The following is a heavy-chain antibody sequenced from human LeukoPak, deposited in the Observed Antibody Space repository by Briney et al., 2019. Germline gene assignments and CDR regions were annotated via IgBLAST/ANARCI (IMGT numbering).Heavy chain of an antibody. Sequence: PSETLSHTCTVSGGSISSYYWSWIRQPAGKGLEWIGRIYTSESTNYNPSLKSRVTMSVDTSKNQFSLKLSSVTAADTAVYYCARSTYYYDSSGFDYWGQGTLVTVSS. CDR1: GGSISSYY. CDR3: ARSTYYYDSSGFDY. CDR2: IYTSEST. D-gene: IGHD3-22*01. V-gene: IGHV4-4*07. J-gene: IGHJ4*02.